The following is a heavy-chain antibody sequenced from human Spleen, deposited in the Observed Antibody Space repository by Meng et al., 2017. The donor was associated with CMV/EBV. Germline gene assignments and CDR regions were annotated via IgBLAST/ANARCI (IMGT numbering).Heavy chain of an antibody. CDR2: INHSGST. V-gene: IGHV4-34*01. CDR1: GGSFSDYY. J-gene: IGHJ4*02. D-gene: IGHD5-12*01. Sequence: SETLSLTCAVYGGSFSDYYWSWIRQPPGKGLEWIGEINHSGSTNYNPSLKSRVIISVDTSKNQFSLKLSSVTAADTAVYYCARGLHSGYDYGGYYFDYGGQGRLVTVSS. CDR3: ARGLHSGYDYGGYYFDY.